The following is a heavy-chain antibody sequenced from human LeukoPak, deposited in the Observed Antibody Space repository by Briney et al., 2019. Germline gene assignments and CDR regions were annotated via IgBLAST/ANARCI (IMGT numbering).Heavy chain of an antibody. D-gene: IGHD2-2*01. CDR2: ISGSGGST. Sequence: GGSLRLSCAASGFTFNIYAMSWVRQAPGKGLEWVSAISGSGGSTYYADSVKGRFTISRDNSKNTLYLQMNSLRAEDTAVYYCAKLGSYCCSTPTRCWFDPWGQGTLVTVSS. V-gene: IGHV3-23*01. CDR3: AKLGSYCCSTPTRCWFDP. CDR1: GFTFNIYA. J-gene: IGHJ5*02.